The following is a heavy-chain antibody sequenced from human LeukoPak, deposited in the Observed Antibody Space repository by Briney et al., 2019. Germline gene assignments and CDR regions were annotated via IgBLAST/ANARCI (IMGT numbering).Heavy chain of an antibody. J-gene: IGHJ4*02. D-gene: IGHD3-16*01. Sequence: GGSLRLSCVVSGFTFSNCAMSWVRQAPGKGPEWVSSISGSGGDTFYADSVRGRFIISRDDSKSTLYLQMNSLRAEDTAIYYCAKELRPNDYWGQGTLVTVSS. V-gene: IGHV3-23*01. CDR2: ISGSGGDT. CDR3: AKELRPNDY. CDR1: GFTFSNCA.